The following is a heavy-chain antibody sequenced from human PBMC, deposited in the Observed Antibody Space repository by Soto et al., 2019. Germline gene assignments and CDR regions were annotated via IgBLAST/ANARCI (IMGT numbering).Heavy chain of an antibody. CDR1: GFTFSSYA. D-gene: IGHD6-13*01. CDR3: ARLQQPFPRYFDY. Sequence: LRLSCAASGFTFSSYAMSWVRQAPGKGLEWVSAISGSGGSTYYADSVKGRFTISRDNSKNTLYLQMNSLRAEDTAVYYCARLQQPFPRYFDYWGQGTLVTVSS. J-gene: IGHJ4*02. CDR2: ISGSGGST. V-gene: IGHV3-23*01.